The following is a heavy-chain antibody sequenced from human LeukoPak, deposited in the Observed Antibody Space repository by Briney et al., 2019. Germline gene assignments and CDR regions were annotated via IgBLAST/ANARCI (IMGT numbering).Heavy chain of an antibody. J-gene: IGHJ6*02. D-gene: IGHD6-13*01. CDR1: GFTFSSNV. Sequence: GGSLRLSCAASGFTFSSNVMSWDRQAPGKGLEWVSVISGSGGSTYYADSVKGRFTISRDNSKNTLYLQMNSLRAEDTAVYYCARDQEQQLVREYYYYGMDVWGQGTTVTVSS. CDR3: ARDQEQQLVREYYYYGMDV. CDR2: ISGSGGST. V-gene: IGHV3-23*01.